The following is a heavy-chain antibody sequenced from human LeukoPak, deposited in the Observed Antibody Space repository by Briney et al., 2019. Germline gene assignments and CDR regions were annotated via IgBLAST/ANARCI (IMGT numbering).Heavy chain of an antibody. J-gene: IGHJ4*02. D-gene: IGHD6-13*01. CDR1: GYTFTSYG. CDR3: AREQTQQLVSDY. CDR2: TSAYNGNT. Sequence: ASVKVPCKASGYTFTSYGISWVRQAPGQGLEWMGWTSAYNGNTNYAQKLQGRVTMTTDTSTSTAYMELRSLRSDDTAVYYCAREQTQQLVSDYWGQGTLVTVSS. V-gene: IGHV1-18*01.